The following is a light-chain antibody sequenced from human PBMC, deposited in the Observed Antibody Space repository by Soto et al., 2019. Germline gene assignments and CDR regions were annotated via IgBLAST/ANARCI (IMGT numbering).Light chain of an antibody. CDR1: QSVSSN. CDR3: QQYGSSGT. Sequence: EIVMTQSPATLSVSPGERATLSCRASQSVSSNLAWYQQTPGQAPRLLIYGAFTRATGIPDRFSGSGSGTDFTLNISRLEPEDFAVYYCQQYGSSGTFGQGTKV. J-gene: IGKJ1*01. V-gene: IGKV3-20*01. CDR2: GAF.